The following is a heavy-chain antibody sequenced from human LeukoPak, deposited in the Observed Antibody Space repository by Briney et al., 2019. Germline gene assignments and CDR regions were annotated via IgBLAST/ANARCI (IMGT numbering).Heavy chain of an antibody. CDR3: AKDLVRDTVTNFDY. J-gene: IGHJ4*02. CDR2: ISGSGGST. Sequence: GGSLRLSCAASGFPFSSYAMSWVRQAPGKGLEWVSAISGSGGSTYYADSVKGRFTISRDNSKNTLYLQMNSLRAEDTAVYYCAKDLVRDTVTNFDYWGQGTLVTVSS. D-gene: IGHD4-17*01. V-gene: IGHV3-23*01. CDR1: GFPFSSYA.